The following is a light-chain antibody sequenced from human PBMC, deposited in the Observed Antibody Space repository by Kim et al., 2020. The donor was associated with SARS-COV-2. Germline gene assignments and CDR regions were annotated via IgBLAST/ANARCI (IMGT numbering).Light chain of an antibody. CDR3: QQYGSSPWT. CDR1: ESVRSNY. Sequence: SPGERASLACRASESVRSNYLAWYQQKPGQAPRLHIYGASSRATDIPDRFSGSGSGTDFTLTISRLEPEDFAVYYCQQYGSSPWTFGQGTKVDIK. J-gene: IGKJ1*01. CDR2: GAS. V-gene: IGKV3-20*01.